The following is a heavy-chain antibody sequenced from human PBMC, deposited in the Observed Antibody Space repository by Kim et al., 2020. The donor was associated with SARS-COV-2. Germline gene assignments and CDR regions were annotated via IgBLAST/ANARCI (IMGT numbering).Heavy chain of an antibody. CDR1: GFTFSSYS. CDR2: ISSSSSYI. V-gene: IGHV3-21*01. CDR3: ARGGANEPYFDY. J-gene: IGHJ4*02. D-gene: IGHD1-1*01. Sequence: GGSLRLSCSASGFTFSSYSMNWVRQAPGKGLEWVSSISSSSSYIYYADSVKGRFTISRDNAKNSLYLQMNSRRAEDTAVYYCARGGANEPYFDYWGQGTLVTVSS.